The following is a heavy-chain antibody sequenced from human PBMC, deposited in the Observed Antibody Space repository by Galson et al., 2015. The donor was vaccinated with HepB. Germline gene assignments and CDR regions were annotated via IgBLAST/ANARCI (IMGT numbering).Heavy chain of an antibody. CDR1: GFTFSSYD. Sequence: SLRLSCAASGFTFSSYDMHWVRQATGKGLEWVSAIGTAGDPYYPGSVKGRFTISRENAKNSLYLQMNSLRAGDTAVYYCARDAPTYYDFWSGRQIHYGMDVRGQGTTVTVSS. V-gene: IGHV3-13*05. CDR2: IGTAGDP. J-gene: IGHJ6*02. D-gene: IGHD3-3*01. CDR3: ARDAPTYYDFWSGRQIHYGMDV.